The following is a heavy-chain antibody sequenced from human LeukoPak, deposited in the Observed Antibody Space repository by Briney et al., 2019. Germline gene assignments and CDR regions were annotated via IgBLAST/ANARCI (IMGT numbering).Heavy chain of an antibody. Sequence: GASVKVSCKASGGTFSSYAISWVRQAPGQGLEWMGGIIPIFGTANYAQKFQGRVTITADESTSTAYMELNSLRSEDTAVYYCAREYYDILTGYYNDYWGQGTLVTVSS. D-gene: IGHD3-9*01. V-gene: IGHV1-69*13. CDR2: IIPIFGTA. CDR3: AREYYDILTGYYNDY. CDR1: GGTFSSYA. J-gene: IGHJ4*02.